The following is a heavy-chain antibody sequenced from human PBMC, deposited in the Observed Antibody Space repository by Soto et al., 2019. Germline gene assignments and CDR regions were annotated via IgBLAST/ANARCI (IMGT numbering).Heavy chain of an antibody. CDR3: ARGRYCISTSCYLDY. J-gene: IGHJ4*02. D-gene: IGHD2-2*01. CDR1: GFTFSSYW. Sequence: VGSLRLSCAASGFTFSSYWMSWVRQAPGKGLEWVANIKQDGSEKYYVDSVKGRFTISRDNAKNSLYLQMNSLRAEDTAVYYCARGRYCISTSCYLDYWGQGTLVTVSS. V-gene: IGHV3-7*01. CDR2: IKQDGSEK.